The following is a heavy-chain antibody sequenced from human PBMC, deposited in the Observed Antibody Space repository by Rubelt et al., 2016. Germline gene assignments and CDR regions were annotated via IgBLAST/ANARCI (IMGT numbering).Heavy chain of an antibody. D-gene: IGHD3-3*01. J-gene: IGHJ5*02. CDR3: ARALGWSGPHTNWFDP. Sequence: GFTFSSYAMHWVRQAPGKGLEWVAVISYDGSNKYYADSVKGRFTISRDNSKNTLYLQMNSLGAEDTAVYYCARALGWSGPHTNWFDPWGQGTLVTVSS. CDR2: ISYDGSNK. CDR1: GFTFSSYA. V-gene: IGHV3-30*14.